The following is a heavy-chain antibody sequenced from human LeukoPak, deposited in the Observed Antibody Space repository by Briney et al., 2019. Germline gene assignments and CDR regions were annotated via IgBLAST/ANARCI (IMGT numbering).Heavy chain of an antibody. CDR3: ARERYYDSSGYYYSGSDAFDI. CDR1: GGTFSSYA. J-gene: IGHJ3*02. V-gene: IGHV1-18*01. CDR2: ISAYNGNT. D-gene: IGHD3-22*01. Sequence: ASVKVSCKASGGTFSSYAISWVRQAPGQGLEWMGWISAYNGNTNYAQKLQGRVTMTTDTSTSTAYMELRSLRSDDTAVYYCARERYYDSSGYYYSGSDAFDIWGQGTMVTVSS.